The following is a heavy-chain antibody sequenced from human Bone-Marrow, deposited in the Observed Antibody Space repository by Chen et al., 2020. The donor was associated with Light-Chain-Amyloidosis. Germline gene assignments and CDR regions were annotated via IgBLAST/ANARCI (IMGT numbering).Heavy chain of an antibody. CDR1: GVSVRSHY. D-gene: IGHD1-26*01. Sequence: QVQLQESGPGLVKSSETLSLACTVSGVSVRSHYWNWIRQPTGKSLEWIGYVFYTGAAKYKPSLNSRVTMSVDTSTNQFSLKVTSLTAADTAVYYCARWEESLKAFDIWGQGTMVTVSS. CDR2: VFYTGAA. V-gene: IGHV4-59*02. J-gene: IGHJ3*02. CDR3: ARWEESLKAFDI.